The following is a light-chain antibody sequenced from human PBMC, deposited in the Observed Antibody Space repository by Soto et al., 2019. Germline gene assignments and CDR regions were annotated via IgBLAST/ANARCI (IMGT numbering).Light chain of an antibody. V-gene: IGKV3-20*01. CDR3: QQYGSSPRT. CDR2: DAS. CDR1: QSVSSGY. Sequence: EIVLTQSPGTLSLSPGARAPLSCRASQSVSSGYLAWYQQKPGQAPRLLIYDASSRATGIPDRFSGSGSGTDFTLTISRLEPEDFAVYYCQQYGSSPRTFGQGTKVDIK. J-gene: IGKJ1*01.